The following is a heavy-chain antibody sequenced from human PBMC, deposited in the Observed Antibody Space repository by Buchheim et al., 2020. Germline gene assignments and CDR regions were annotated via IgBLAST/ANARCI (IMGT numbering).Heavy chain of an antibody. V-gene: IGHV1-69*08. D-gene: IGHD6-6*01. CDR3: ARDPDDSSSAPNWFDP. Sequence: QVQLVQSGAEVKKPGSSVKVSCKASGGTFSSYTISWVRQAPGQGLEWMGRIIPILGIANYAQKFQGRVTITADKSPSTAYMELSSLRSEDTAVYYCARDPDDSSSAPNWFDPWGQGTL. CDR1: GGTFSSYT. J-gene: IGHJ5*02. CDR2: IIPILGIA.